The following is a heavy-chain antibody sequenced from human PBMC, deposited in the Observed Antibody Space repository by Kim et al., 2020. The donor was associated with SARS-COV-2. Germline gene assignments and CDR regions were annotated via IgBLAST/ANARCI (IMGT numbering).Heavy chain of an antibody. V-gene: IGHV3-11*06. J-gene: IGHJ2*01. Sequence: PVKGRFTISRDNAKSSLYLQMNSLRAEDTAVYYCARDGYGASYWYFDLWGRGTLVTVSS. D-gene: IGHD4-17*01. CDR3: ARDGYGASYWYFDL.